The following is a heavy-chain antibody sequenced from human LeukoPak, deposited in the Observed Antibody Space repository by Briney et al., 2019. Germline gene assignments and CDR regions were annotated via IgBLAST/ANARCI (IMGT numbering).Heavy chain of an antibody. J-gene: IGHJ3*02. CDR3: ARGGGRDYDFWSGYSAHDAFDI. CDR2: IYYSGST. CDR1: GGSISSGDYY. Sequence: SETLSLTRTVSGGSISSGDYYWSWIRQPPGKGLEWIGYIYYSGSTNYNPSLKSRVTISVDTSKNQFSLKLSSVTAADTAVYYCARGGGRDYDFWSGYSAHDAFDIWGQGTMVTVSS. D-gene: IGHD3-3*01. V-gene: IGHV4-61*08.